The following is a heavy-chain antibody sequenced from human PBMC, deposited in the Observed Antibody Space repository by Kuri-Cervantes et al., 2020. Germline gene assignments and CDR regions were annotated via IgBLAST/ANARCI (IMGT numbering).Heavy chain of an antibody. D-gene: IGHD2-21*01. CDR3: AQFPPYCGTFDCRHRYLDV. J-gene: IGHJ2*01. CDR1: GGSFSGYY. V-gene: IGHV4-34*01. Sequence: SETLSLTCAVYGGSFSGYYWTWIRQPPGKGLEWIGEINHSGSTNYSPSLKSRVTMSADTSKKQFSLKLSSVTAADTAAYFCAQFPPYCGTFDCRHRYLDVWGRGTLVTVSS. CDR2: INHSGST.